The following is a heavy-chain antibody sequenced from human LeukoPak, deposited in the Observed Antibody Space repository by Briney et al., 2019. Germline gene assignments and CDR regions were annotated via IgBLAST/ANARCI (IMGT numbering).Heavy chain of an antibody. CDR3: AKRRWDVRFQH. V-gene: IGHV4-34*01. CDR1: GGSFSGDF. J-gene: IGHJ1*01. Sequence: SETLSLTRAGYGGSFSGDFWRWIRQPPGKGLEWIGEIHDSGSAYYKPSLTSRLIISQDRSKHQFFLKMYLVTAADTAVYYCAKRRWDVRFQHWGQGTLVTVSS. CDR2: IHDSGSA. D-gene: IGHD1-26*01.